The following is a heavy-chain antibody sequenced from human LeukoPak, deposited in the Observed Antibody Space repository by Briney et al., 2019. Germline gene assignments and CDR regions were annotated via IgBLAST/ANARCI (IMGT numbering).Heavy chain of an antibody. CDR1: GGSISSYY. J-gene: IGHJ4*02. CDR2: ISYSGST. Sequence: SETLSLTFTVSGGSISSYYWSWIRQPPGQGLGWIGYISYSGSTNYTPSLKSRVTISVDPSKNQFSLMLSSVTAADTAVYYCARHDYVETAMVDYWGQATLVSVSS. CDR3: ARHDYVETAMVDY. D-gene: IGHD5-18*01. V-gene: IGHV4-59*08.